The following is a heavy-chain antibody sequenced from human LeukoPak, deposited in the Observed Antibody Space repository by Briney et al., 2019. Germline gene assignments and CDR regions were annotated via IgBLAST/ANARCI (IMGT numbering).Heavy chain of an antibody. Sequence: GGSLRLSCAASGFIVTNEYMSWVRQAPGKGLEWVSVMYRGGGEDYADSVKDRLLISRDTAKNTLYLQMNALRPEDTAVYYCTRDSILAERHGRYDAFDIWGQGTMVTVSS. CDR1: GFIVTNEY. V-gene: IGHV3-66*01. CDR3: TRDSILAERHGRYDAFDI. J-gene: IGHJ3*02. D-gene: IGHD3-9*01. CDR2: MYRGGGE.